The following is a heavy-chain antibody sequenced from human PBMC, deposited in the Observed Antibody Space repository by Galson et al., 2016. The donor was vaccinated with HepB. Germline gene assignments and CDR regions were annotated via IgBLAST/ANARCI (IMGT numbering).Heavy chain of an antibody. Sequence: SVKVSCKASGGSFSSYGFNWVRQAPGQGLEWMGGSIPIFGTPNYAQKLQGRVTITADESTSTAYMELSSLRSEDTAVYYCARTKYSGYDFFSTVTAGGMDVWGQGTTVTVSS. CDR1: GGSFSSYG. CDR3: ARTKYSGYDFFSTVTAGGMDV. J-gene: IGHJ6*02. V-gene: IGHV1-69*13. CDR2: SIPIFGTP. D-gene: IGHD5-12*01.